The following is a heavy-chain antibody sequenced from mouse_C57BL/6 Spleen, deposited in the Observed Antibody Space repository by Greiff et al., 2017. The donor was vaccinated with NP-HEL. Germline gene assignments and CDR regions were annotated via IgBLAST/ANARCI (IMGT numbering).Heavy chain of an antibody. D-gene: IGHD1-1*01. Sequence: EVKVVESGGDLVKPGGSLKLSCAASGFTFSSYGMSWVRQTPDKRLEWVATISSGGSYTYYPDSVKGRFTISRDNAKNTLYLQMSSLKSEDTAMYYCARLHGSSYYAMDYWGQGTSVTVSS. CDR3: ARLHGSSYYAMDY. J-gene: IGHJ4*01. V-gene: IGHV5-6*01. CDR1: GFTFSSYG. CDR2: ISSGGSYT.